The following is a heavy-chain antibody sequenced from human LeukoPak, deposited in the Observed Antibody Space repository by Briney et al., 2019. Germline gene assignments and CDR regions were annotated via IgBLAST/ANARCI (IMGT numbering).Heavy chain of an antibody. J-gene: IGHJ3*02. CDR3: ARDIVVVVAAQKAFDI. CDR1: GFTFSSYS. Sequence: EGSLRLSCAASGFTFSSYSMNWVRQAPGKGLEWVSSISNSSSYIYYADSVKGRFTISRDNAKNSLYLQMNSLRAEDTAVYYRARDIVVVVAAQKAFDIWGQGTMVTASS. V-gene: IGHV3-21*01. CDR2: ISNSSSYI. D-gene: IGHD2-15*01.